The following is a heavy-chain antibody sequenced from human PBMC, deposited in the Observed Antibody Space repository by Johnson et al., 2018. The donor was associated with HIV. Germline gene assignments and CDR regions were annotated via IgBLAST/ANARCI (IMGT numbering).Heavy chain of an antibody. J-gene: IGHJ3*02. CDR1: GFTFSSYA. CDR2: ISYDGSNK. CDR3: AREAGAVGAFDI. V-gene: IGHV3-30*14. Sequence: VQLVESGGGVVQPGRSLRLSCAASGFTFSSYAMHWVRQAPGKGLEWVAVISYDGSNKYYADSVKGRFTISRDNSKNTLYLQMNRLRAEDTAVYYCAREAGAVGAFDIWGQGTMVTVSS. D-gene: IGHD6-19*01.